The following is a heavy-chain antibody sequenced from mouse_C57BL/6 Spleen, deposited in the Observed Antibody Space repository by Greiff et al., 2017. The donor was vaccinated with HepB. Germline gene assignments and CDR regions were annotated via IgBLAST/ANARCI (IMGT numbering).Heavy chain of an antibody. CDR2: IHPNSGST. D-gene: IGHD1-1*01. Sequence: QVQLQQPGAELVKPGASVKLSCKASGYTFTSYWMHWVKQRPGQGLEWIGMIHPNSGSTNYNEKFKSKATLTVDKSSSTAYMQLSSLTSEDSAVYYCATYGSSWNYFDYWGQGTTLTVSS. CDR1: GYTFTSYW. V-gene: IGHV1-64*01. CDR3: ATYGSSWNYFDY. J-gene: IGHJ2*01.